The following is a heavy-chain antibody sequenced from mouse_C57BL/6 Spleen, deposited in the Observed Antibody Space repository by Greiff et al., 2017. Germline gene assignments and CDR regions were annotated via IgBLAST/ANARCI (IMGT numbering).Heavy chain of an antibody. CDR1: GYTFTDYY. Sequence: QVQLQQSGAELVRPGASVKLSCKASGYTFTDYYINWVKQRPGQGLEWIARIYPGSGNTYYNEKFKGKATLTAEKSSSTAYMQLSSLTSEDSSVYFGARGEVGRCYAMDYWGQGTSVTVSS. J-gene: IGHJ4*01. CDR2: IYPGSGNT. V-gene: IGHV1-76*01. D-gene: IGHD4-1*01. CDR3: ARGEVGRCYAMDY.